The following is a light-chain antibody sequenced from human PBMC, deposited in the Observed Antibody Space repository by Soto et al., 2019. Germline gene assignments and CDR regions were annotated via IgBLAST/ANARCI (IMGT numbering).Light chain of an antibody. Sequence: QSALTQPASVSGSPGQSITISCTGTGSDVGGYNYVSWYQQHPGKAPKLMIYGVYNRPSGVSNRFSGSKSGNTASLTISGSRAEDEDDYYYSSCSKTSTTNVVFGGGTKLTVL. J-gene: IGLJ2*01. V-gene: IGLV2-14*01. CDR3: SSCSKTSTTNVV. CDR1: GSDVGGYNY. CDR2: GVY.